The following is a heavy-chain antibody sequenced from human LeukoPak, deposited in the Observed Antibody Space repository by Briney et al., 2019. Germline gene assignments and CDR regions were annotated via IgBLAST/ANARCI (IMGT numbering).Heavy chain of an antibody. CDR1: GYSFTSYW. CDR3: ARLRFYRYCSSTSCPYYFDY. J-gene: IGHJ4*02. V-gene: IGHV5-51*01. Sequence: GESLKISCKGSGYSFTSYWIGWVRQMPGKCLEWMGIIYPGDSDTRYSPSFQGQVTISADKSIGTTYLQWSSLKASDTAMYYCARLRFYRYCSSTSCPYYFDYWGQGTLVTVSS. D-gene: IGHD2-2*01. CDR2: IYPGDSDT.